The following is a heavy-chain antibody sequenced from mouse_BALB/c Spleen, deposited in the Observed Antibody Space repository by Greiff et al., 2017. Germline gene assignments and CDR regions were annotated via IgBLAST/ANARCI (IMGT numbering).Heavy chain of an antibody. CDR2: IWSGGST. V-gene: IGHV2-2*02. Sequence: QVQLKESGPGLVQPSQSLSITCTVSGFSLTSYGVHWVRQSPGKGLEWLGVIWSGGSTDYNAAFISRLSISKDNSKSQVFFKMNSLQANDTAIYYCARNSPYGNSPYYYAMDYWGQGTSVTVSS. J-gene: IGHJ4*01. CDR3: ARNSPYGNSPYYYAMDY. D-gene: IGHD2-10*02. CDR1: GFSLTSYG.